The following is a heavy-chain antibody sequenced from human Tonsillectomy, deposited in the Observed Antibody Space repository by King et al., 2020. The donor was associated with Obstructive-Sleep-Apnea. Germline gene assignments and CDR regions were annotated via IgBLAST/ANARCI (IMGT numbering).Heavy chain of an antibody. J-gene: IGHJ6*02. CDR3: AHKVTSSYYYYGLDV. D-gene: IGHD2-2*01. CDR1: GFSLSTSGVG. Sequence: TLQESGPTLVRPTQTLTLTCTFSGFSLSTSGVGVGWIRQPPGQALEWLALIYWDDDRRYSPSLKSRLTITKDTSKNQVVLTMTNVDPVDTATYYCAHKVTSSYYYYGLDVWGQGTTVTVSS. V-gene: IGHV2-5*02. CDR2: IYWDDDR.